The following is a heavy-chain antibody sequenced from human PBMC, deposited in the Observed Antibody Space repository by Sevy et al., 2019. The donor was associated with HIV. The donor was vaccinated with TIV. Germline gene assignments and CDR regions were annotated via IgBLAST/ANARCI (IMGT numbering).Heavy chain of an antibody. Sequence: GGSLRLSCAASGFTFSSYGMHWVRQAPGKGLEWVAVIWSDGNNKYYADSVKGRFTISRDNSKNTLNLQMNSLRAEETAVYYCARGEGISGSHYNLPPFDQWGQGTLVTVSS. J-gene: IGHJ4*02. CDR1: GFTFSSYG. D-gene: IGHD3-10*01. CDR2: IWSDGNNK. V-gene: IGHV3-33*01. CDR3: ARGEGISGSHYNLPPFDQ.